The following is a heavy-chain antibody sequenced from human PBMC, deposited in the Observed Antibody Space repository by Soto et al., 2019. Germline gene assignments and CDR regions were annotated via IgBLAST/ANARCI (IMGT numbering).Heavy chain of an antibody. CDR1: GLSFSSYA. CDR3: AKSHITMIVVVSLDY. Sequence: GGSLRLSCAASGLSFSSYAMSWVRQAPGKGLEWVSAISGSGGSTYYADSVKGRFTISRDNSKNTLYLQMNSLRAEDTAVYYCAKSHITMIVVVSLDYWGQGTLVTVSS. CDR2: ISGSGGST. D-gene: IGHD3-22*01. V-gene: IGHV3-23*01. J-gene: IGHJ4*02.